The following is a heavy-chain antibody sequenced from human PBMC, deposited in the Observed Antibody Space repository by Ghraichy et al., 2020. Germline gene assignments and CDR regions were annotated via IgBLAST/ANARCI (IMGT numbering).Heavy chain of an antibody. Sequence: GGSLRLSCAASGFTFNIYSMNWVRQGPGKGLEWVSYISSSSSTIYYADSVKGRFTISRDNAKNSVSLQMNSLRDEDTAVYYCARGELRMDVWGQGTTVTVSS. D-gene: IGHD1-7*01. J-gene: IGHJ6*02. CDR1: GFTFNIYS. CDR2: ISSSSSTI. V-gene: IGHV3-48*02. CDR3: ARGELRMDV.